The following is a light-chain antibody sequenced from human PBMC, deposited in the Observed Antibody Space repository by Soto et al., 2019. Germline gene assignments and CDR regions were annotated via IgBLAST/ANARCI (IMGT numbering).Light chain of an antibody. Sequence: EIVLTQSPGTLSLSPGERATLSCRASESVSSSYLAWYQQKPGQAPRLLIYGASRRATGTPHRFSGSGSGTDFTLTISRLEPEDFAVYYCQHYGSSPPWTFGQGTKVEIK. CDR1: ESVSSSY. V-gene: IGKV3-20*01. CDR3: QHYGSSPPWT. CDR2: GAS. J-gene: IGKJ1*01.